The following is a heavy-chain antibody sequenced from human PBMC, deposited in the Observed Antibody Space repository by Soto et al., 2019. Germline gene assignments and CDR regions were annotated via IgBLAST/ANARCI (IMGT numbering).Heavy chain of an antibody. J-gene: IGHJ6*02. CDR2: IYHGGTT. CDR1: GYSISSGSY. D-gene: IGHD5-18*01. CDR3: ARARGYDYGQHSSYGLDV. Sequence: SETLSLTCTVSGYSISSGSYWAWIRQPPGKGPEWIASIYHGGTTFYNPSLKSRITISVDTSNNQFSLKLTSVTAADMGAYYCARARGYDYGQHSSYGLDVWGPGATVTVSS. V-gene: IGHV4-38-2*02.